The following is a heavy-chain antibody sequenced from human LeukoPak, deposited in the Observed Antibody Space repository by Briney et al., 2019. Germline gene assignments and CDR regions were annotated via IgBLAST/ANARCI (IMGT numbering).Heavy chain of an antibody. Sequence: GASVKVSCKASGYTFTGYYMHWVRQAPGQGLEWMGSINPDNADTNYAQNFQGRVTMTRDTSLNTAYMDLSRLRSDDTAVYYCAIMGDTFDIWGRGTMVTVSS. J-gene: IGHJ3*02. CDR2: INPDNADT. V-gene: IGHV1-2*02. CDR3: AIMGDTFDI. D-gene: IGHD2-8*01. CDR1: GYTFTGYY.